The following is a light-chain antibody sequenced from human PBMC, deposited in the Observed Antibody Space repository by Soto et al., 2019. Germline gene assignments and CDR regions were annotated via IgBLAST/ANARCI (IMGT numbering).Light chain of an antibody. Sequence: EIVLTQSPATLSVSPGERATLSCRASHNVSNNLAWYQQKPGQAPRLLIYDASTRATGIPARFSGSGSGTEFTLTISSLQSEDFAVYYCQQYTNWPLTFGGGTKVEIK. CDR2: DAS. J-gene: IGKJ4*01. CDR1: HNVSNN. V-gene: IGKV3-15*01. CDR3: QQYTNWPLT.